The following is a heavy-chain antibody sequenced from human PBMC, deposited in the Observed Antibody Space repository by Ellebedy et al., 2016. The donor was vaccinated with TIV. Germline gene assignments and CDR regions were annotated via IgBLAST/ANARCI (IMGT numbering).Heavy chain of an antibody. V-gene: IGHV3-7*01. CDR3: ARDFWEMATIPDAFDI. J-gene: IGHJ3*02. D-gene: IGHD5-24*01. CDR2: IKQDGDDK. Sequence: GESLKISCVASEFTFFTYWMSWVRQAPGKGLEWVANIKQDGDDKNYVDSVKGRFTISRDNAKNSLYLQMNNLRAEDTALYYCARDFWEMATIPDAFDIWGQGTMVTVSS. CDR1: EFTFFTYW.